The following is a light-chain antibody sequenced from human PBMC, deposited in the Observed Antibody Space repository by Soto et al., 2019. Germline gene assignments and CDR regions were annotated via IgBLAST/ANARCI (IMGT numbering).Light chain of an antibody. CDR1: STDVGGYDY. J-gene: IGLJ1*01. CDR3: SSYTSSNTQV. CDR2: DVS. Sequence: TQPAAVSGSPGQPITISCTGTSTDVGGYDYVSWFQQHPGRAPKLIIYDVSIRPSGVSNRFSGSKSGNTASLIISGLQAEDETDYYCSSYTSSNTQVFGTGTKVTVL. V-gene: IGLV2-14*01.